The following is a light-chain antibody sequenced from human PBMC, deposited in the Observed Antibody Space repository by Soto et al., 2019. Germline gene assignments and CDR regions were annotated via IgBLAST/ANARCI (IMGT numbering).Light chain of an antibody. V-gene: IGKV3-15*01. CDR2: GAS. J-gene: IGKJ1*01. CDR1: QSISNN. Sequence: EIVMTQPPATLSVSPGERATLSCRASQSISNNLGWYQQRPGQAPRLLIYGASTRATGIPARFSGSGSGTEFTLTISSLQSEDFAVYYCQQYNNWPQAFGQGTKVEIK. CDR3: QQYNNWPQA.